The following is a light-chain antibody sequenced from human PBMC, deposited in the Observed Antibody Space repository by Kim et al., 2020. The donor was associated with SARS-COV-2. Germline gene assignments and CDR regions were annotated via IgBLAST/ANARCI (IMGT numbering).Light chain of an antibody. CDR3: QTWDSSIVV. V-gene: IGLV3-1*01. Sequence: VAPGQAATITCSGDKVEEKFVSWFRQKPGQSPVLVIYEDIKRPSGIPERISGSTSGNTATLTIGGTQAMDEADYYCQTWDSSIVVFGGGTQLTVL. J-gene: IGLJ3*02. CDR1: KVEEKF. CDR2: EDI.